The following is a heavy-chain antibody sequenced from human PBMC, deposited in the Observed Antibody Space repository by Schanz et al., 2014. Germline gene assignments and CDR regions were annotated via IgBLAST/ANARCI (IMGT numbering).Heavy chain of an antibody. J-gene: IGHJ4*02. CDR1: GASVSSDNW. D-gene: IGHD3-3*01. CDR3: ARHWRRDYFDY. Sequence: QVQLEESGAGLVKPSGTLSLTCAVSGASVSSDNWWNWVRQPPGKGLEWIGEIYDSGNTNYNPSLKRRVTMSVDDSKNQFSLQLTSVTAADTAVYYCARHWRRDYFDYWGRGTLVTVSS. V-gene: IGHV4-4*02. CDR2: IYDSGNT.